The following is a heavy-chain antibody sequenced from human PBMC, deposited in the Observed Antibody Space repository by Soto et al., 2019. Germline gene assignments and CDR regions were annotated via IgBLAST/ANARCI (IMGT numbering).Heavy chain of an antibody. CDR2: ISATGGGT. D-gene: IGHD3-16*01. V-gene: IGHV3-23*01. J-gene: IGHJ4*02. Sequence: GGSLRLSCAASGFKFSNYAMSWVRQSPGKGLEWVSLISATGGGTYYADSVKGRFTISRDNSHNTLYLQVHSLTAEDTAVYYCAKDRRAGGNSAFYFDFWGQGAQVTVSS. CDR3: AKDRRAGGNSAFYFDF. CDR1: GFKFSNYA.